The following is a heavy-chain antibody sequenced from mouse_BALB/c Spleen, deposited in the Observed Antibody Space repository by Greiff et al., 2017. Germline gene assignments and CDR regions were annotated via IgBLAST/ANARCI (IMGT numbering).Heavy chain of an antibody. Sequence: EVKLMESGPGLVKPSQSLSLTCSVTGYSITSGYYWNWIRQFPGNKLEWMGYISYDGSNNYNPSLKNRISITRDTSKNQFFLKLNSVTTEDTATYDCAREDYDDYAMDYWGQGTSVTVSS. CDR2: ISYDGSN. CDR3: AREDYDDYAMDY. CDR1: GYSITSGYY. D-gene: IGHD2-4*01. J-gene: IGHJ4*01. V-gene: IGHV3-6*02.